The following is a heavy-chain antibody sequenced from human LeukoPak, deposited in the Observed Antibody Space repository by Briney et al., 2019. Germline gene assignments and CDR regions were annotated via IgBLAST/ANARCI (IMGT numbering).Heavy chain of an antibody. CDR1: GFTFTSSA. CDR2: IFVGSGNT. V-gene: IGHV1-58*02. J-gene: IGHJ5*02. CDR3: ARGKLGYSYGGKGDWFDP. Sequence: SVKVSCKASGFTFTSSAMQWVRQARGQRLEWIGWIFVGSGNTNYAQKFQERVTITRDMSTSTAYMELSSLRSEDTAVYYCARGKLGYSYGGKGDWFDPWGQGTLVTVSS. D-gene: IGHD5-18*01.